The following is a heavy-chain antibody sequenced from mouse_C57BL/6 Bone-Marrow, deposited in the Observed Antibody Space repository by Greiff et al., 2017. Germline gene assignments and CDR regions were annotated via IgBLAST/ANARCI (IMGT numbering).Heavy chain of an antibody. CDR3: AVHDGVYAKDY. J-gene: IGHJ4*01. D-gene: IGHD2-3*01. V-gene: IGHV14-3*01. CDR1: GFTFKNTY. Sequence: VQLKQSVAELVRPGASVKLSCKASGFTFKNTYMHWVKQRPEQGLEWIGRIDPANGNTKYYPKFKGKATITADKSSNTAYLQLSSLTSEDTAIYYCAVHDGVYAKDYWCQGPAGTVSA. CDR2: IDPANGNT.